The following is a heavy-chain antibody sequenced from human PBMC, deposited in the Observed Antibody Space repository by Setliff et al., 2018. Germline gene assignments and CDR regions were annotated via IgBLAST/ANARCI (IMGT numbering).Heavy chain of an antibody. CDR3: ARLWISYESNTYFYPKYFGF. V-gene: IGHV4-39*02. CDR1: GASINNSLNY. D-gene: IGHD3-22*01. J-gene: IGHJ4*02. CDR2: IYDTGST. Sequence: SETLSLTCTVSGASINNSLNYWAWIRQPPGQGLEWIGLIYDTGSTYYNPSLKSRVTISVDASKNHFSLKVHSLTVAYTAVYYCARLWISYESNTYFYPKYFGFWGQGTLVTVSS.